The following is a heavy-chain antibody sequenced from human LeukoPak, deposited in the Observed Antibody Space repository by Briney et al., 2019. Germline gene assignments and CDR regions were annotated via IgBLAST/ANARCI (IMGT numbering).Heavy chain of an antibody. CDR1: EFDFSSHA. V-gene: IGHV3-23*01. J-gene: IGHJ4*02. D-gene: IGHD2-2*01. Sequence: GGSLRLSCAASEFDFSSHAMTWVRQAPGKGLEWVSAISGSGGSTYYADSVKGRFTISRDNSKSTLYLQMNSLRAEDTAVYYCAKDDWYCSSTSCHDWGQGTLVTVSS. CDR3: AKDDWYCSSTSCHD. CDR2: ISGSGGST.